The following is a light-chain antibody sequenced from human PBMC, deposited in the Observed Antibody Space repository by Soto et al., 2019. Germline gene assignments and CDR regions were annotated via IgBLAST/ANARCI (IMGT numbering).Light chain of an antibody. CDR1: QSISSY. Sequence: DIHMTQSPSSLSASVGDRVTITCRASQSISSYLNWYQQKPGKAPKLLIYAASSLQSGVPSRFSGSGSGTDFTLTISSLQPEDFATYYCQQSDSTPGTFGGGTKVEIK. CDR2: AAS. CDR3: QQSDSTPGT. V-gene: IGKV1-39*01. J-gene: IGKJ4*01.